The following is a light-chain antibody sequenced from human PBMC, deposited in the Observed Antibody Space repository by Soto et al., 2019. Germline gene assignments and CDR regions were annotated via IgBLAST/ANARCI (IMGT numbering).Light chain of an antibody. V-gene: IGKV3-15*01. CDR3: QHYDNWPLS. J-gene: IGKJ4*01. CDR2: GAS. CDR1: QSVSSN. Sequence: EIVMTQSPATMSVSPGERATLSCRASQSVSSNLAWYQQKPGQAPRLHIYGASIRSTGIPARFSGSGSGTESTLSISSLQSEDFAVYYCQHYDNWPLSFGGGTKVEIK.